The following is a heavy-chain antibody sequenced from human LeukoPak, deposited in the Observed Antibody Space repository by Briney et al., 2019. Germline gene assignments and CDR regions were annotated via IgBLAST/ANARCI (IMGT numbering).Heavy chain of an antibody. J-gene: IGHJ6*02. Sequence: PGGSLRLSCAASGLTFNSYSMNWVRQAPGKGLEWVSSISSSSSYIYYADSVKGRFTISRDNAKNSLYLQMNSLRAEDTAVYYCARELGDYSDYGMDVWGQGTTVTVSS. CDR1: GLTFNSYS. D-gene: IGHD4-17*01. CDR3: ARELGDYSDYGMDV. V-gene: IGHV3-21*01. CDR2: ISSSSSYI.